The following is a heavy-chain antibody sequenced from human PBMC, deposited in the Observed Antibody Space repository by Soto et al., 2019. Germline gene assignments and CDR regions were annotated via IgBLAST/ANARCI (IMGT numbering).Heavy chain of an antibody. CDR3: AKVLGYCTSSSCSREAFYYYGMDV. V-gene: IGHV3-30*18. J-gene: IGHJ6*02. CDR1: GYTFTGYY. Sequence: LKVYCKASGYTFTGYYIHRGRQAPGKGLEWVAVISYDGGNKYYADSVKGRFTISRDNPKNTLYLQMNSLRPEDTAVYYCAKVLGYCTSSSCSREAFYYYGMDVWGQGTTVTVSS. CDR2: ISYDGGNK. D-gene: IGHD2-2*01.